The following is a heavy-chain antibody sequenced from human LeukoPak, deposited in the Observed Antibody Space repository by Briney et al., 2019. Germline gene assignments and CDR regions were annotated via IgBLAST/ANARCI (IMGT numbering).Heavy chain of an antibody. CDR1: GFTFSSYW. J-gene: IGHJ4*02. CDR2: IDRDGNIT. V-gene: IGHV3-74*01. CDR3: ARDLSTWSSSLDC. D-gene: IGHD6-13*01. Sequence: GGSLRLSCAASGFTFSSYWMHWVRQTPGKGLVWVSRIDRDGNITSYADSVKGRFTISRDNAKNTLYLQMNSLRAEDTAVYYCARDLSTWSSSLDCWGQGTLVTVSS.